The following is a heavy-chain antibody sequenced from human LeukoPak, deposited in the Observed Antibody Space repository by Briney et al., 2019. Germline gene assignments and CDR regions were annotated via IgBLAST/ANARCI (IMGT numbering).Heavy chain of an antibody. CDR1: GFIFSNYA. D-gene: IGHD6-25*01. J-gene: IGHJ4*02. CDR3: AKASRQSSGWYFDY. Sequence: PGGSLRLSCAASGFIFSNYAMSWVRQAPGKGLEWVSAITGSGGNTYYADSVKGQFTISRDNSKNTLSLQMNSLRAEDTAVYYCAKASRQSSGWYFDYWGQGTLVTVSS. CDR2: ITGSGGNT. V-gene: IGHV3-23*01.